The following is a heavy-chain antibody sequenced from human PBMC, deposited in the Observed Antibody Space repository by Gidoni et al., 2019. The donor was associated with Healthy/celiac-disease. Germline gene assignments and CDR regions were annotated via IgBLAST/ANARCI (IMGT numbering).Heavy chain of an antibody. CDR1: GGTFSRYT. CDR2: IIPILGIE. CDR3: ARDAEGGLLWAYYFDY. Sequence: QVKLVQSGAEVKKTGSSVKVYCKESGGTFSRYTIRWVRQAPGQGLEWMGRIIPILGIENYAQKFQGRVTITADKSTSTAYMELISLRSEDTAVYYCARDAEGGLLWAYYFDYWGQGTLVTVSS. J-gene: IGHJ4*02. D-gene: IGHD3-10*01. V-gene: IGHV1-69*08.